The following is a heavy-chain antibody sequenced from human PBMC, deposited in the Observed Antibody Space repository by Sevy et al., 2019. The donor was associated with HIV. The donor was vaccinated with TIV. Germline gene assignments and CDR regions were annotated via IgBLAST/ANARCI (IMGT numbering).Heavy chain of an antibody. Sequence: SESLSLTCNVSGGSISSSGSFWGWIRQSPGKGLEWIGDISYVGKTNYNPSLRGRVTISRDTSNNHFSLRLKYASAADSGVYYCAKIFAHWGQGTLVTVSS. V-gene: IGHV4-39*02. CDR3: AKIFAH. CDR1: GGSISSSGSF. CDR2: ISYVGKT. J-gene: IGHJ5*02.